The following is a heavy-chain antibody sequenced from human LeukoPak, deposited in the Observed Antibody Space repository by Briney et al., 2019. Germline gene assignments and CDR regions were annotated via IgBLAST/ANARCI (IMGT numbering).Heavy chain of an antibody. V-gene: IGHV1-69*01. CDR3: MYYYGSGSYYSGMDV. Sequence: SVKVSCKASGGTFSSYAISWVRQAPGQGLEWMGGIIPIFGTANYAQKFQGRVTITADESTSTAYMELGSLRSEDTAVYYCMYYYGSGSYYSGMDVWGKGTTVTVSS. D-gene: IGHD3-10*01. CDR2: IIPIFGTA. J-gene: IGHJ6*04. CDR1: GGTFSSYA.